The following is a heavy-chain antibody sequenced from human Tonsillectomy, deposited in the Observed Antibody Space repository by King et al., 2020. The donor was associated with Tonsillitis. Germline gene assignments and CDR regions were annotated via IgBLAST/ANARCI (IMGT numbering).Heavy chain of an antibody. V-gene: IGHV4-34*01. Sequence: VQLQQWGAGLLKPSETLSLTCAVYGGSFSGFYWSWVRQPPGKGLEWIGEINHSGSTNYNSSLKSRVTISVDTSKNQFSLKLSSVTAADTAVYYCARSRGDYDDNSWFDPWGQGTLVTVSS. D-gene: IGHD4-17*01. CDR3: ARSRGDYDDNSWFDP. CDR1: GGSFSGFY. J-gene: IGHJ5*02. CDR2: INHSGST.